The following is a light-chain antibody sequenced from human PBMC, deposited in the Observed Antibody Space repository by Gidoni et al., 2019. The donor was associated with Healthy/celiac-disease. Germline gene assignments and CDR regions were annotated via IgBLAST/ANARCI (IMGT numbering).Light chain of an antibody. CDR1: RSVSSY. V-gene: IGKV3-11*01. CDR2: DAS. J-gene: IGKJ1*01. CDR3: QQRSNWPGT. Sequence: EIVLKQSPATLALSPWERATLACRASRSVSSYLAWYQQQPGQAPRLLIYDASNRATGIPARFSGSGSGTAFTLTISSLEPEDFAVYYCQQRSNWPGTFGQGTKVEIK.